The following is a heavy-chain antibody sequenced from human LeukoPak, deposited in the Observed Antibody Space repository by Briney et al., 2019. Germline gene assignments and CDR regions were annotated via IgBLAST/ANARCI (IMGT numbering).Heavy chain of an antibody. Sequence: GGSLRLSCAASGFTFSSYWMSWVRQAPGKGLEWVANIKQDGSEKYYVDPVKGRFTISRDNAKNSLYLQMNSLRAEDTAVYYCARWSDCSSTSCYVYYFDYWGQGTLVTVSS. CDR1: GFTFSSYW. CDR2: IKQDGSEK. J-gene: IGHJ4*02. CDR3: ARWSDCSSTSCYVYYFDY. V-gene: IGHV3-7*01. D-gene: IGHD2-2*01.